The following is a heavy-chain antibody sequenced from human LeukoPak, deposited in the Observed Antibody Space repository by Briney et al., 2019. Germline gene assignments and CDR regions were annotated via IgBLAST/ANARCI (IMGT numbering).Heavy chain of an antibody. D-gene: IGHD6-19*01. CDR3: ARDHSSGWYPDYFDY. Sequence: GGSLRLSCAASGFTFSSYSMNWVRQAPGKGLEWVSSISISSSYIRYGDSLKGRFTISRDNAKNSLYLQMNSLRAEDTAVYYCARDHSSGWYPDYFDYWGQGTLVTVSS. CDR2: ISISSSYI. J-gene: IGHJ4*02. CDR1: GFTFSSYS. V-gene: IGHV3-21*01.